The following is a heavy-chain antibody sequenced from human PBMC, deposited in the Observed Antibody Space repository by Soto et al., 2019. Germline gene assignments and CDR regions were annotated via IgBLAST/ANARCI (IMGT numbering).Heavy chain of an antibody. Sequence: GGSLRLSCAASWFTVSSNYMSWVRQAPGKGLEWVSVIYSGGSTYYADSVKGRFTISRDNSKNTLYLQMNSLRAEDTAVYYCARTKWELPYYYYGMDVWGQGTTVTVSS. D-gene: IGHD1-26*01. CDR2: IYSGGST. V-gene: IGHV3-53*01. CDR3: ARTKWELPYYYYGMDV. J-gene: IGHJ6*02. CDR1: WFTVSSNY.